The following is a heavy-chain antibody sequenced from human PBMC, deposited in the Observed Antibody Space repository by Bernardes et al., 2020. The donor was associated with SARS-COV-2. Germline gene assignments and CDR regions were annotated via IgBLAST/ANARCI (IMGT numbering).Heavy chain of an antibody. CDR1: GFSFSNFN. CDR2: IDTSGTII. Sequence: GSLRLSCVASGFSFSNFNMHWVRQAPGKGLEWLSFIDTSGTIIYYADSVKGRFTISRDNAKSSLFLQMHSLRDDDTAVYYCARSLAHWGQGTLVTVSS. CDR3: ARSLAH. D-gene: IGHD6-19*01. V-gene: IGHV3-48*02. J-gene: IGHJ5*02.